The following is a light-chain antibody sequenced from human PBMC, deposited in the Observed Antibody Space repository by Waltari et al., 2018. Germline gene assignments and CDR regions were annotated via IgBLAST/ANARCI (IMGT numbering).Light chain of an antibody. CDR2: EVN. CDR3: CSYAGVTTFYV. Sequence: QSALTQPASVSGSPGQSITISCTGTSTDVGSYNLVSWYQQRPGKAPKFIIYEVNRRPSGLSSRFSGSKSGNTASLTISGLQAEDEADYFCCSYAGVTTFYVFGTGTRVTVL. CDR1: STDVGSYNL. V-gene: IGLV2-23*02. J-gene: IGLJ1*01.